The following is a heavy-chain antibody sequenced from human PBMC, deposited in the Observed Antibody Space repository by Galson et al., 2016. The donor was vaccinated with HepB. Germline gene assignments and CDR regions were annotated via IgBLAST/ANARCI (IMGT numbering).Heavy chain of an antibody. V-gene: IGHV3-30*04. CDR1: GFTFNTYA. D-gene: IGHD2-15*01. CDR2: ISYDGTDK. J-gene: IGHJ6*02. CDR3: VRDKSSWNLGKFYYYGLDV. Sequence: SLRLSCAASGFTFNTYAMHWVRQAPGKGLEWAALISYDGTDKYYADSVKGRFTISRDNSNNTMYVQMNSLRADDTAVYYCVRDKSSWNLGKFYYYGLDVWGHGTRVTVSS.